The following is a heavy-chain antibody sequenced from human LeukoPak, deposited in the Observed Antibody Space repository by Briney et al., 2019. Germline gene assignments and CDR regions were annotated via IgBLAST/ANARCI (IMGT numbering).Heavy chain of an antibody. CDR2: INPNSGDT. Sequence: ASVKVSCKASGYTFTGYYMHWVRQAPGQGLEWMGWINPNSGDTNYAQKFQGRVTMTRDTSISTAYMELSRLRSDDTAVYYCARVGVSSMGATIKTPPYYYYYMDVWGKGTTVTISS. V-gene: IGHV1-2*02. CDR3: ARVGVSSMGATIKTPPYYYYYMDV. CDR1: GYTFTGYY. D-gene: IGHD1-26*01. J-gene: IGHJ6*03.